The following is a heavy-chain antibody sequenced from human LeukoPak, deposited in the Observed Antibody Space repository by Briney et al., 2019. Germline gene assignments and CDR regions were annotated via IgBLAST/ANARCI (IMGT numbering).Heavy chain of an antibody. Sequence: SETLSLTCTVSGGSISSSSYYWGWIRQPPGKGLEWIGSIYYSGSTYYNPSLKSRVTISVDTSKNQFSLKLSSVTAADTAVYYCARDLRGYSYGLGYYYYMDVWGKGTTVTVSS. CDR1: GGSISSSSYY. CDR2: IYYSGST. CDR3: ARDLRGYSYGLGYYYYMDV. J-gene: IGHJ6*03. V-gene: IGHV4-39*07. D-gene: IGHD5-18*01.